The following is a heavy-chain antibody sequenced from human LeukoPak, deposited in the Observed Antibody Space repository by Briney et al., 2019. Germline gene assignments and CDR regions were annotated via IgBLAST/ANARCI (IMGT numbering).Heavy chain of an antibody. CDR3: AKKFRVVVPAAPVA. J-gene: IGHJ4*02. V-gene: IGHV3-23*01. CDR1: GFTFSSYA. D-gene: IGHD2-2*01. CDR2: ISGSGGST. Sequence: GGSLRLSCAASGFTFSSYAMSWVRQAPGKGLEWVSAISGSGGSTYYADSVKGRFTIPRDNSKNTLYLQMNSLRAEDTAVYYCAKKFRVVVPAAPVAWGQGTLVTVSS.